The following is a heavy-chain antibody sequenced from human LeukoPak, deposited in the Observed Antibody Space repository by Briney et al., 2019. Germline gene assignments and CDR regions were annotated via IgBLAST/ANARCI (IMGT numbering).Heavy chain of an antibody. J-gene: IGHJ4*02. CDR2: ISSSSYI. CDR1: RFTSSSHS. Sequence: VGALRLSCAASRFTSSSHSMNWVRQAPGKGLVVVASISSSSYIYYADSVKGRLTISRGNAKNSLSLQMNSLRAEDTAVYYCARDTPLAGYWGQGTLVTVSS. CDR3: ARDTPLAGY. D-gene: IGHD3-3*02. V-gene: IGHV3-21*01.